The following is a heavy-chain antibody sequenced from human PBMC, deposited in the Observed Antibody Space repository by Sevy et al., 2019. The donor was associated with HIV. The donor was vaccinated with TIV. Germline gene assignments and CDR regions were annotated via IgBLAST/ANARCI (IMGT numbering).Heavy chain of an antibody. CDR2: IYYTEST. D-gene: IGHD2-8*02. V-gene: IGHV4-31*03. CDR3: ARGDTVLPTGGFDL. CDR1: GDSISSGEYY. J-gene: IGHJ2*01. Sequence: SQTLSLTCTVSGDSISSGEYYWTWIRQHPEKGLEWIGYIYYTESTYYNPSLESRVIISIDTSKNQFSLKLSSVTAADTAMYYCARGDTVLPTGGFDLWGRGTLVTVSS.